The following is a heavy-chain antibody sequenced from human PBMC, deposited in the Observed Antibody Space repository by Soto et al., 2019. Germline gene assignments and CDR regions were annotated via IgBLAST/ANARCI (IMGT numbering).Heavy chain of an antibody. Sequence: PGESLKISCKGSGYSFSTHWIGWVRQMPGKGLEWMGIIYPGDSDTRYSPSFEGQVTISADKSISTACLQWSSLKASDSAIYYCAGREGTAKYFVLWGRGLLVTVSS. V-gene: IGHV5-51*01. CDR3: AGREGTAKYFVL. CDR1: GYSFSTHW. CDR2: IYPGDSDT. D-gene: IGHD1-26*01. J-gene: IGHJ2*01.